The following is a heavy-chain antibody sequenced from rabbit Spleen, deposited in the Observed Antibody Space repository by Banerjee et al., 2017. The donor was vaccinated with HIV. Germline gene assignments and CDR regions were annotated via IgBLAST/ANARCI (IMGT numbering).Heavy chain of an antibody. J-gene: IGHJ6*01. D-gene: IGHD4-2*01. Sequence: EQLEESGGGLVKPEGSLTLTCKASGVSLNDKDVMCWVRQAPGKGLEWIACLYAGGSGSTYSATWAKGRFTISKTSSTTVTLQMTSLTAADTATYFCARDAGTSFSTYGMDLWGQGTLVTVS. CDR1: GVSLNDKDV. CDR3: ARDAGTSFSTYGMDL. CDR2: LYAGGSGST. V-gene: IGHV1S45*01.